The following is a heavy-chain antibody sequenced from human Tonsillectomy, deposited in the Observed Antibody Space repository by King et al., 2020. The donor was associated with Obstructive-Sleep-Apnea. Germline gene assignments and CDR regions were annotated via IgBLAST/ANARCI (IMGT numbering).Heavy chain of an antibody. Sequence: QLQESGPGLVKPSETLSLTCTVSGGSISSSGYFWGWIRQPPGKGLELMGTLHYIWGSYYNPAPQSRVTISVDTSQHQFSLKLRSVTAADTAVYYCWRVPLHYSNSFKWGQGTLVTVSS. CDR1: GGSISSSGYF. CDR3: WRVPLHYSNSFK. D-gene: IGHD6-13*01. J-gene: IGHJ4*02. CDR2: LHYIWGS. V-gene: IGHV4-39*07.